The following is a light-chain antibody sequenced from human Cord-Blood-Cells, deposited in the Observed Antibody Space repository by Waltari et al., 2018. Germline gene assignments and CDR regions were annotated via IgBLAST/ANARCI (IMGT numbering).Light chain of an antibody. V-gene: IGLV2-14*02. CDR3: SSYTSSSTLV. CDR2: DVS. CDR1: SSDVGSYNL. J-gene: IGLJ2*01. Sequence: QSALPQPASVSGSPGQSIPISCLGTSSDVGSYNLVPWYQQHPGKAPKLMIYDVSNRPSGVSNRFSGSKSGNTASLTISGLQAEDEADYYCSSYTSSSTLVFGGGTKLTVL.